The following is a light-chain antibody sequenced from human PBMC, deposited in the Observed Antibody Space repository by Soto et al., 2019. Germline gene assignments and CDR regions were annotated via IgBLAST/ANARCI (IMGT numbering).Light chain of an antibody. Sequence: EIVLTQSPGTLSLSPGERATLSCRASPSVSSSYLAWYQQKPGQAPRLLIYGASSRATGIPDRFSGSGSGTDFTLTISRLEPEDFAVYYCQQYGSSPPEYTFGQGTKLEIK. CDR1: PSVSSSY. CDR3: QQYGSSPPEYT. V-gene: IGKV3-20*01. J-gene: IGKJ2*01. CDR2: GAS.